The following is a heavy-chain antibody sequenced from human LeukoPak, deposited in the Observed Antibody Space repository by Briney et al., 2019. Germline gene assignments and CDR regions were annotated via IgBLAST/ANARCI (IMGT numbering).Heavy chain of an antibody. V-gene: IGHV4-59*12. CDR2: IYYSGST. D-gene: IGHD2-15*01. Sequence: SETLSLTCTVSGVSISSYYWSWIRQPPGKGPEWIGYIYYSGSTYYNPSLKSRVTISVDTSKNQFSLKLSSVTAADTAVYYCARDVEAAATRAFCFDYWGQGTLVTVSS. CDR1: GVSISSYY. CDR3: ARDVEAAATRAFCFDY. J-gene: IGHJ4*02.